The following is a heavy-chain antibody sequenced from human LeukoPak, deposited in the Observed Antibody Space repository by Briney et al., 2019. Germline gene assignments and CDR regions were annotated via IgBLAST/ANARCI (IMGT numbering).Heavy chain of an antibody. CDR2: INHGGGT. V-gene: IGHV4-34*01. J-gene: IGHJ2*01. Sequence: PSETLSLTCAVYVGSFSGYQWNLFRQPPGKGLEWIGEINHGGGTNSNPSLKSRVTLSVDTSKNQLSLKLTSVTAADTAVYYCARGQGATRYFDLWRRGTLVTVSS. CDR1: VGSFSGYQ. CDR3: ARGQGATRYFDL. D-gene: IGHD3-16*01.